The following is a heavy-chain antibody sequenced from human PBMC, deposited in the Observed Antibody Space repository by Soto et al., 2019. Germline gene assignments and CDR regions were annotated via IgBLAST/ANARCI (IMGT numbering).Heavy chain of an antibody. J-gene: IGHJ5*02. CDR1: GFTFCSYS. V-gene: IGHV3-30-3*01. CDR2: ISYDGSNK. CDR3: ARDHPHYDYVWGSYRRNWFDP. Sequence: GGSLRLSCAASGFTFCSYSMHWVRQAPGKGLEWVAVISYDGSNKYYADSVKGRFTISRDNSKNTLYLQMNSLRAEDTAVYYCARDHPHYDYVWGSYRRNWFDPWGQGTLVTSPQ. D-gene: IGHD3-16*02.